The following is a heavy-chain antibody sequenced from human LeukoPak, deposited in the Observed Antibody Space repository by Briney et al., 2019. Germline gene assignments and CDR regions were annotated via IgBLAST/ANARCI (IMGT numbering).Heavy chain of an antibody. J-gene: IGHJ4*02. D-gene: IGHD1-26*01. Sequence: SETLSLTCTVSGGSISSSSYYWGWIRQPPGKGLEWIGSIYYSGSTYYNPSLKSRVTISVDTSKNQFSLRLSSVTAADTAVYYCARARWELLGSYFDYWGQGTLVTVSS. V-gene: IGHV4-39*07. CDR3: ARARWELLGSYFDY. CDR1: GGSISSSSYY. CDR2: IYYSGST.